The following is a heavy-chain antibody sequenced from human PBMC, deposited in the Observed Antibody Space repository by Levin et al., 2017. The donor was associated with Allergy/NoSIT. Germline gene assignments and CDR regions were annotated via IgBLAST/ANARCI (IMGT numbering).Heavy chain of an antibody. CDR1: GFTFSDYY. CDR3: ARSYTVTRIDY. V-gene: IGHV3-11*03. J-gene: IGHJ4*02. CDR2: IGSSGAYI. D-gene: IGHD4-17*01. Sequence: GGSLRLSCAASGFTFSDYYMSWIRQAPGKGLEWVSHIGSSGAYINYADSVKGRFTISRDNATNSLYLQMHNLIAEDTAVYYCARSYTVTRIDYWGQGTLVTVSS.